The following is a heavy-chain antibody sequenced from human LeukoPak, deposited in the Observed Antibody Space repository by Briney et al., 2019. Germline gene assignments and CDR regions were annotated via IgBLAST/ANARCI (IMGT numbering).Heavy chain of an antibody. V-gene: IGHV4-39*07. J-gene: IGHJ4*02. CDR2: IYYSGSS. Sequence: SETLSLTCTVSGGSISSSSFYWGWIRQPPGKGLEWIGSIYYSGSSNYNPSLKSRVTISVDTSKNQFSLKLSSVTAAVTAVYYCARDPTGSAMFDSWGQGTLVTVSS. CDR3: ARDPTGSAMFDS. CDR1: GGSISSSSFY. D-gene: IGHD3-10*01.